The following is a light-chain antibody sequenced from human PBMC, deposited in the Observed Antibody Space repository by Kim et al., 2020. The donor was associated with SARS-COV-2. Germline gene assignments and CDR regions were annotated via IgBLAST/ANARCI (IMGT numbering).Light chain of an antibody. Sequence: PGQRAPISCSGSSSNIGSNTVNWYQQLPGTAPKLLIYSNNQRPSGVPDRFSGSKSGTSASLAISGLQSEDEADYYCAAWDDSLNYVFGTGTKVTV. CDR1: SSNIGSNT. J-gene: IGLJ1*01. V-gene: IGLV1-44*01. CDR2: SNN. CDR3: AAWDDSLNYV.